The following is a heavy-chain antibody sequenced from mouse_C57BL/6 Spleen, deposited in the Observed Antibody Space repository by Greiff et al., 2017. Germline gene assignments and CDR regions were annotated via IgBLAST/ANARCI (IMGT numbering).Heavy chain of an antibody. D-gene: IGHD1-1*01. CDR3: ARVDYGSSYRYVDV. CDR2: ISDGGSYT. J-gene: IGHJ1*03. Sequence: EVKLVESGGGLVKPGGSLKLSCAASGFTFSSYAMSWVRQTPEKRLEWVATISDGGSYTYYPDNVKGRFTISRDNAKNNLYLQMSHLKSEDTAMYYCARVDYGSSYRYVDVWGTGTTVTVSS. V-gene: IGHV5-4*03. CDR1: GFTFSSYA.